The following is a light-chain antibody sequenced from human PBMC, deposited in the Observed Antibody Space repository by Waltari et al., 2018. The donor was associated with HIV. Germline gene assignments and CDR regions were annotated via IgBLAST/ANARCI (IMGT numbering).Light chain of an antibody. CDR2: GAS. CDR3: QHYHNWPPYT. J-gene: IGKJ2*01. V-gene: IGKV3-15*01. CDR1: QKMNST. Sequence: EMVMTQSPATLSVSPGERATLSCRASQKMNSTLAWYQQKPGQAPRLLIYGASTRATGIPARFSGSGSGTEFTLTISSLQSEDFAVFYCQHYHNWPPYTFGQGTKLEIK.